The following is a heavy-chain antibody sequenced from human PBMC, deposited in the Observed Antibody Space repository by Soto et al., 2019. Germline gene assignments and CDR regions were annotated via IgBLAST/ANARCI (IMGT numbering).Heavy chain of an antibody. V-gene: IGHV3-30*03. D-gene: IGHD5-12*01. CDR3: ASPTSRDGYNYVFDY. Sequence: GGSLRLSCAASGFTFSSYGMHWVRQAPGKGLEWVAVISYDGSNKYYADSVKGRFTISRDNSKNTLYLQMNSLRAEDTAVYYCASPTSRDGYNYVFDYWGQGTLVT. CDR2: ISYDGSNK. J-gene: IGHJ4*02. CDR1: GFTFSSYG.